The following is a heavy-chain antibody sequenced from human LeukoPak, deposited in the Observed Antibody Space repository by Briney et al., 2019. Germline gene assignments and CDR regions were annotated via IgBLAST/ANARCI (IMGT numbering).Heavy chain of an antibody. CDR2: ISGSAGST. Sequence: GGSLRLSCAASGFTFSTYAMSWVRQAPGKGLEWVSVISGSAGSTYYADSVKGRFTISRDNAKKSLYLQMNSLRAEDTAVYYCARIQSGFDIWGQGTMVTVSS. CDR3: ARIQSGFDI. V-gene: IGHV3-23*01. CDR1: GFTFSTYA. J-gene: IGHJ3*02. D-gene: IGHD1-26*01.